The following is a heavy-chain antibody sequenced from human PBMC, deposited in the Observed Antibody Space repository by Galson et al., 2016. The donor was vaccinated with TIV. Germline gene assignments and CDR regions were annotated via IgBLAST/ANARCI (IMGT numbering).Heavy chain of an antibody. J-gene: IGHJ2*01. CDR2: FYYSGNT. V-gene: IGHV4-59*01. CDR3: ARGLIEIYSLKDFFYRTSWYFDL. CDR1: GGAISDYY. D-gene: IGHD5-18*01. Sequence: SETLSLTCSVSGGAISDYYWTWMRQPPGKGLGWLGSFYYSGNTNYNPSFKSRVTISVDTSKNQFSLRLNSVTAADTAVYYCARGLIEIYSLKDFFYRTSWYFDLWGRGALVTVSS.